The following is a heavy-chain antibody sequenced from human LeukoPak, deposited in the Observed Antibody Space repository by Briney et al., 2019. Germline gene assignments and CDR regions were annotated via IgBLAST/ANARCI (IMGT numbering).Heavy chain of an antibody. CDR2: IYYSGST. CDR1: GGSISSYY. V-gene: IGHV4-59*12. Sequence: SETLSLTCTVSGGSISSYYWSWIRQPPGKELEWIGYIYYSGSTYYNPSLKSRVTISVDTSKNQFSLKLSSVTAADTAVYYCAREGKAGYFDYWGQGTLVTVSS. J-gene: IGHJ4*02. CDR3: AREGKAGYFDY.